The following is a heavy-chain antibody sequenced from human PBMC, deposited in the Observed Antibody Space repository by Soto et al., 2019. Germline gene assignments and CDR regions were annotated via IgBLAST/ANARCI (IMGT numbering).Heavy chain of an antibody. V-gene: IGHV3-15*01. Sequence: EVQLVESGGGLVKPGGSLRLSCAASGFTFNNGWMSWVRQAPGKGLEWVGRIKSKAAGGTTDYSAPVQGRFTISRGDSKNTVHLQMNSLKTEDTAVYYCTTDSTQTFCDGGPCYSVLTKIHDSWGQGTLVTVSS. J-gene: IGHJ4*02. D-gene: IGHD2-15*01. CDR1: GFTFNNGW. CDR2: IKSKAAGGTT. CDR3: TTDSTQTFCDGGPCYSVLTKIHDS.